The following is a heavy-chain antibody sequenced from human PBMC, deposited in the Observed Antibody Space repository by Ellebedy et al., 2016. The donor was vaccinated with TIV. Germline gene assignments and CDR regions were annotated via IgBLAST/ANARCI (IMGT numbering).Heavy chain of an antibody. J-gene: IGHJ4*02. Sequence: GESLKISCAASGFTFNTYGMHWVRQAPGRGLEWVAIIWYDGSKTDYADSVKGRFTISRDNSKLYLQMNSLRAEDTAVYYCARDIWIAEAKTFDYWGQGTLVTVSS. CDR1: GFTFNTYG. V-gene: IGHV3-33*01. CDR2: IWYDGSKT. D-gene: IGHD3-10*01. CDR3: ARDIWIAEAKTFDY.